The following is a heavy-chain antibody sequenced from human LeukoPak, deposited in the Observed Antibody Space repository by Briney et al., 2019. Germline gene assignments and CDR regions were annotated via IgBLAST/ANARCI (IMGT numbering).Heavy chain of an antibody. CDR2: IYYSGST. V-gene: IGHV4-61*01. J-gene: IGHJ4*02. CDR1: GGSISTSNYY. D-gene: IGHD5-12*01. Sequence: PSETLSLTCTVSGGSISTSNYYWSWIRQPPGKGLEWIGYIYYSGSTNYNPSLKSRVTISVDTSKNQFSLKLSSVTAADTAVYYCARDKRVATSKTHYFDYWGQGTLVTVSS. CDR3: ARDKRVATSKTHYFDY.